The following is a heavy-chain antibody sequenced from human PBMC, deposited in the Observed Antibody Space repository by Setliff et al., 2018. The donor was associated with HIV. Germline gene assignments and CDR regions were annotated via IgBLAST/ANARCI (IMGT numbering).Heavy chain of an antibody. CDR2: THYSGSS. CDR3: AAFLVSPVTTQDY. J-gene: IGHJ4*02. Sequence: SETLSLTCTISGGFISNHYWNWIRQPPGKGLEWIGSTHYSGSSYYSPSLKSRVTISLDTSKNQFSLKLSSVTAADTAMYYCAAFLVSPVTTQDYWGQGTPVTVSS. D-gene: IGHD4-17*01. V-gene: IGHV4-59*08. CDR1: GGFISNHY.